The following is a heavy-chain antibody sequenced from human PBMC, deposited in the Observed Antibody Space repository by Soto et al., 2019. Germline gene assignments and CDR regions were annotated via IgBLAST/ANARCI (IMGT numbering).Heavy chain of an antibody. V-gene: IGHV3-30*18. CDR2: ISYDGSEK. CDR1: GFTFSTYV. J-gene: IGHJ6*04. Sequence: GGPLRLSCAASGFTFSTYVMHLVRQAPGKGLEWVAVISYDGSEKYSTDSVKGRFTISRDNSKNTLYVQMNSLRAEDTAVYYCAKGRGLRYVDSLDVWGKGTTVTVSS. D-gene: IGHD3-9*01. CDR3: AKGRGLRYVDSLDV.